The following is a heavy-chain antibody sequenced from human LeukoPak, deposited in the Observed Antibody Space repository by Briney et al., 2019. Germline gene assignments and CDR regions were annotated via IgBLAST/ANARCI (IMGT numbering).Heavy chain of an antibody. Sequence: SQTLSLTCTVSGRSISSGGYFWSWIRQHPGKGLEWIGYIYYSGSTYYNPSLKSRVTISVDTSKNQFSLKLSSVTAADTAVYYCARGSSGYHVDYWGQGTLVTVSS. D-gene: IGHD3-22*01. V-gene: IGHV4-31*03. J-gene: IGHJ4*02. CDR3: ARGSSGYHVDY. CDR1: GRSISSGGYF. CDR2: IYYSGST.